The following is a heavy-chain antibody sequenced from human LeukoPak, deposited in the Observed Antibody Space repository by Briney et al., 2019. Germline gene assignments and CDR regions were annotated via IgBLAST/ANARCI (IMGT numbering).Heavy chain of an antibody. CDR2: IRYVGSNK. J-gene: IGHJ6*02. CDR1: GFTFSSYG. CDR3: ARQLTARPDYGMDV. V-gene: IGHV3-30*02. Sequence: GGSLRLSCAASGFTFSSYGMHWVRQAPGKGLEWVAFIRYVGSNKYYADSVKSRFTISRDNSKNTLYLQMNSLRAEDTAVCYCARQLTARPDYGMDVWGQGTTVTVSS. D-gene: IGHD1-1*01.